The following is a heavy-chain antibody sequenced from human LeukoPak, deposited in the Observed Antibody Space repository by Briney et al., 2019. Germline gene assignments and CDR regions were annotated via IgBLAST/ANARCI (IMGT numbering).Heavy chain of an antibody. CDR3: ARDVPHNWFDT. CDR1: KFTFSNYA. V-gene: IGHV3-23*01. CDR2: ITGAGKT. J-gene: IGHJ5*02. Sequence: GGSLRLSCAASKFTFSNYAMTWVRQAPGKGPEWVSSITGAGKTYYPDSVKGRFTVSRDNFQNTLYLQMNSLRAEDTAVYYCARDVPHNWFDTWGQGTLVTVSS.